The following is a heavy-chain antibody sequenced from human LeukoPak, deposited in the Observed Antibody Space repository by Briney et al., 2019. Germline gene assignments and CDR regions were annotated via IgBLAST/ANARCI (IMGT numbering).Heavy chain of an antibody. Sequence: MPSETLSLTCTVSGGSINNYYWSWIRQPPGKGLEWIGYISDSGNTKYNPSLESRVTISEDTSKKQISLKVNSVTAADTAVYYCARHLFNWNCGYFDYWGQGTMVTVSS. J-gene: IGHJ4*02. V-gene: IGHV4-59*08. D-gene: IGHD1-7*01. CDR3: ARHLFNWNCGYFDY. CDR2: ISDSGNT. CDR1: GGSINNYY.